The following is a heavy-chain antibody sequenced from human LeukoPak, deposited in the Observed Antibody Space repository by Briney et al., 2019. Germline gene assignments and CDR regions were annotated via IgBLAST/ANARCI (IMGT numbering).Heavy chain of an antibody. D-gene: IGHD2-2*01. V-gene: IGHV3-53*01. CDR1: GFTVSSNY. CDR3: ARGHCSSTSCYYYGMDV. Sequence: GGSLRLSCAASGFTVSSNYTSWVRQAPGKGLEWVSVIYSGGSTYYADSVKGRFTISRDNSKNTLYLQMNSLRAEDTAVYYCARGHCSSTSCYYYGMDVWGQGTTVTVSS. CDR2: IYSGGST. J-gene: IGHJ6*02.